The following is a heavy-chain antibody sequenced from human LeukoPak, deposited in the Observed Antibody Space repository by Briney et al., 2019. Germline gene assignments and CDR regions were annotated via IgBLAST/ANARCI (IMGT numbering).Heavy chain of an antibody. D-gene: IGHD3-16*01. CDR3: ARDHHWGWKGI. V-gene: IGHV1-69*04. Sequence: VASVKASCKASGGTFSSYTISWVRQAPGQGLEWMGRIIPILGIANYAQKFQGRVTITADKSTSTAYMELSSLRSEDTAVYYCARDHHWGWKGIWGQGTMVTVSS. CDR1: GGTFSSYT. CDR2: IIPILGIA. J-gene: IGHJ3*02.